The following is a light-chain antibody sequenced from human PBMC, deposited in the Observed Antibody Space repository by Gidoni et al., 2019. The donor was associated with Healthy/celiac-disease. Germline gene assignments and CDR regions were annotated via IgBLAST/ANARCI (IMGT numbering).Light chain of an antibody. CDR2: GNN. Sequence: FELTQDPAVSVALGQKVRITCQGDSLRRYYASWYQQKPGQAPVLVIYGNNNLPSGIPDRFSGSSSGNTASLTITGAQAEDEADYYCNSRDSSGNHVVFGGGTKLTVL. V-gene: IGLV3-19*01. J-gene: IGLJ2*01. CDR1: SLRRYY. CDR3: NSRDSSGNHVV.